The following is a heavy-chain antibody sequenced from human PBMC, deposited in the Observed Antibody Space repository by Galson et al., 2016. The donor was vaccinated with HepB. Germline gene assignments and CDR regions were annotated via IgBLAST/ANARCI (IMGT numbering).Heavy chain of an antibody. V-gene: IGHV4-34*01. D-gene: IGHD6-6*01. Sequence: SETLSLTCAVYGGSFSNYYWSWIRQPPEKGLEWIGEINHSGSTNYNPSLKSRVTMSVDMSKNQISLKLRSVTATDTAVYYCARGPYMAARPWESPRVLRRWAFDLWGRGTLVTVSS. J-gene: IGHJ2*01. CDR2: INHSGST. CDR3: ARGPYMAARPWESPRVLRRWAFDL. CDR1: GGSFSNYY.